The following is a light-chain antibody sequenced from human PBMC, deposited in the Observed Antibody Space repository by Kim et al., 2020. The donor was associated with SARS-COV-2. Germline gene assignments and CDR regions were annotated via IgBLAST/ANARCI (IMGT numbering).Light chain of an antibody. Sequence: QPVLTQSPSASASLGASVKLTCTLSSGHTSYAIAWHQQQPEKGPRYLMNLNSDGSHSKGDGIPDRFSGSSSGAERYLTISSLQSEDEADYYCQTWGTGPCVFGGGTQLTVL. J-gene: IGLJ3*02. CDR3: QTWGTGPCV. CDR1: SGHTSYA. CDR2: LNSDGSH. V-gene: IGLV4-69*01.